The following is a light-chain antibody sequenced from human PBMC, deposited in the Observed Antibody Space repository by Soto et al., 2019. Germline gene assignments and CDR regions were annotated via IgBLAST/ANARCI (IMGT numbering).Light chain of an antibody. Sequence: QSVLTQPASASGSPGQSITISCTGTSSDVGSHNYVSWYQQHPGKAPKLIIFEVNSRLSGVSNRFSGSKSGSAASLTISELQAEDEADYYCSSYSSTSTPYVFGGGTKVTVL. V-gene: IGLV2-14*01. CDR1: SSDVGSHNY. J-gene: IGLJ1*01. CDR3: SSYSSTSTPYV. CDR2: EVN.